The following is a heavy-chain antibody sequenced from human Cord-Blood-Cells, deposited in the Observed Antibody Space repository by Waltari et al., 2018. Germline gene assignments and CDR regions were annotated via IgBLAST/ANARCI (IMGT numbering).Heavy chain of an antibody. V-gene: IGHV4-38-2*01. CDR1: GYSISSGYY. CDR2: IYHSGST. D-gene: IGHD3-3*01. CDR3: ARGGITIFGVVIFDWYFDL. J-gene: IGHJ2*01. Sequence: QVQLQESGPGLVKPSETLSLTCAVSGYSISSGYYWGWLRQPPGKGLEWIGSIYHSGSTYYNPSLKSRVTISVDTSKNQFSLKLSSVTAADTAVYYCARGGITIFGVVIFDWYFDLWGRGTLVTVSS.